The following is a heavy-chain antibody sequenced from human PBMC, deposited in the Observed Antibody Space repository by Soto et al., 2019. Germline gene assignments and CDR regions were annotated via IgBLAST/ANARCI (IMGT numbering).Heavy chain of an antibody. Sequence: SETLFPTCPFSGGSISSYFWIWIRQPPGKGLEWIGYIYYSGSTNYNPSLKSRVTISVDTSKNQFSLKLSSVTAADTAVYYCARLSLLIGDYDDYWGQGTLVTVSS. CDR2: IYYSGST. CDR3: ARLSLLIGDYDDY. CDR1: GGSISSYF. V-gene: IGHV4-59*08. J-gene: IGHJ4*02. D-gene: IGHD4-17*01.